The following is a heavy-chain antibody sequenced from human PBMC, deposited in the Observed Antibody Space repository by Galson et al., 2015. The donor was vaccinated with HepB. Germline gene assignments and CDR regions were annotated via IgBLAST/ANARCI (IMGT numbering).Heavy chain of an antibody. V-gene: IGHV3-11*06. CDR1: GFTFRDYY. Sequence: SLRLSCAASGFTFRDYYMSWIRQAPGKGLEWISYTSSSNTYTDYADSVKGRFTISRDNAKNTLYLQLDNLRAEDTAVYYCARDQRAIDATGTLDYWGQGTVVTVSS. D-gene: IGHD1-1*01. CDR3: ARDQRAIDATGTLDY. J-gene: IGHJ4*02. CDR2: TSSSNTYT.